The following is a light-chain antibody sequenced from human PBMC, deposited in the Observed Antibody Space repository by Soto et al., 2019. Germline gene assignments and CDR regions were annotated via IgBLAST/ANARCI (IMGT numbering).Light chain of an antibody. CDR1: SSDVGGYIS. CDR3: SSYTSSMTNV. J-gene: IGLJ1*01. CDR2: GVG. V-gene: IGLV2-14*03. Sequence: QSVLTQPASVSGSPGQSITISCTGTSSDVGGYISVSWYQHHPGKAPKLILYGVGDRPSGVSYRFSGSKSGNTASLTISGLQAADEADYFCSSYTSSMTNVFGSGTKVTVL.